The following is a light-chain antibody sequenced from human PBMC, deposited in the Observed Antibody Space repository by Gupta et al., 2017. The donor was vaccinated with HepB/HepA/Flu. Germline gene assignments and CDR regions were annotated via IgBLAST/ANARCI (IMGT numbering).Light chain of an antibody. CDR3: QVCETSSDYVV. V-gene: IGLV3-21*02. CDR2: DDS. CDR1: NIGSVS. J-gene: IGLJ2*01. Sequence: SSVLTQPPSVSVAPGEATRITCGGSNIGSVSVHWYQQKPGQAPVLVIYDDSVRPSGVPERFSGSNSGNTATLTISKVEAGDEADYYCQVCETSSDYVVFGGGTKLTVL.